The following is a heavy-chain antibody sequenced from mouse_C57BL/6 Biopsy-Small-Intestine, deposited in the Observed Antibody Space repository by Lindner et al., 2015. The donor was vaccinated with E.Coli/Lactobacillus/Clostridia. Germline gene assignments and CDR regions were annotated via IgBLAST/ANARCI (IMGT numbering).Heavy chain of an antibody. J-gene: IGHJ3*01. D-gene: IGHD1-2*01. V-gene: IGHV1-84*02. CDR2: INPRSGGT. Sequence: SVKVSCKASGYTFTDYYIHWLRQAPGQGLEWMGWINPRSGGTNYAQKFQGWVTMTRDTSTNTAYLDVSSLKSDDTAVFFCARATTTGIGYFVYWGQGSLVTVS. CDR3: ARATTTGIGYFVY. CDR1: GYTFTDYY.